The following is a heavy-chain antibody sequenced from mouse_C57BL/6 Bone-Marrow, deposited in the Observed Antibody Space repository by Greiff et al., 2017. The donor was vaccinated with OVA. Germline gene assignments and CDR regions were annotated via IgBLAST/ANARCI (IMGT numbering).Heavy chain of an antibody. D-gene: IGHD1-1*01. V-gene: IGHV1-55*01. CDR1: GYTFTSYW. CDR3: AAYYDGSSYDWYFDV. Sequence: VQLQQPGAELVKPGASVKMSCKASGYTFTSYWITWVKQRPGQGLEWIGDIYPGSGSTNYNEKFKSKATLTVDTSSSTAYMQLSSLTSEDSAVYYCAAYYDGSSYDWYFDVWGTGTTVTVSS. J-gene: IGHJ1*03. CDR2: IYPGSGST.